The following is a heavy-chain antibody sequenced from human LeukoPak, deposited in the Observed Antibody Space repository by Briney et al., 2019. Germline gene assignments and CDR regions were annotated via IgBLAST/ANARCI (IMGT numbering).Heavy chain of an antibody. J-gene: IGHJ4*02. CDR1: SYSISSGYY. CDR3: ARDVRRRGVYYFDY. V-gene: IGHV4-38-2*02. Sequence: PSKTLSLTCNVSSYSISSGYYWGWIWQPPGKGLEWIGSINDSGSTYYNPSLKSRVTMSVETSKNQFPLKLSSVTAADTAVYYCARDVRRRGVYYFDYWGQGTLVTVSS. D-gene: IGHD2/OR15-2a*01. CDR2: INDSGST.